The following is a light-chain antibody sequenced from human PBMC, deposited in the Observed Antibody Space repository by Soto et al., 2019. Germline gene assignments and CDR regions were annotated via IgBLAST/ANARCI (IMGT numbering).Light chain of an antibody. Sequence: EIVLTQSPVTLSLSPGERATLSCRASQSVSSYLAWYQQKPGQAPRLLIYDASNRATGIPARFSGSGSGTDFTLTIDNLEPEEFAVYYCQQRSNWPPITFGQGTRWESK. CDR2: DAS. V-gene: IGKV3-11*01. CDR1: QSVSSY. J-gene: IGKJ5*01. CDR3: QQRSNWPPIT.